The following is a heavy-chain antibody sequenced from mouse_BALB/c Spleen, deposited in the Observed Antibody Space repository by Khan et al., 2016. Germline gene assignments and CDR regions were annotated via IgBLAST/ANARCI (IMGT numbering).Heavy chain of an antibody. CDR2: INPSTGYT. CDR1: GYTFTSYW. J-gene: IGHJ2*01. V-gene: IGHV1-7*01. Sequence: QVQLQQSGAELAKPGASVKMSCKASGYTFTSYWMHWVKQRPGQGLEWIGYINPSTGYTEYNQKFKDKATLTADKSSSTAYMQLSSLTSEDSAVYYCAKGANSFRVFVYWGQGTTLTVSS. CDR3: AKGANSFRVFVY. D-gene: IGHD1-2*01.